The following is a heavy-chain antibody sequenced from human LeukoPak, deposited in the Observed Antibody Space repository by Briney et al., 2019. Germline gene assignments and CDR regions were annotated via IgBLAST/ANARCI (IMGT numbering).Heavy chain of an antibody. D-gene: IGHD5-24*01. CDR1: GFSFSDHW. CDR3: ARDLGWLQSDY. CDR2: IKKDGSEQ. V-gene: IGHV3-7*01. J-gene: IGHJ4*02. Sequence: GGSLRLSCVAPGFSFSDHWMNWFRQAPGKGLEWVATIKKDGSEQYYVDSMKSRLTISRDNAKNSVYLQIHNLRAEDTAVYYCARDLGWLQSDYWGQGTLVTVSS.